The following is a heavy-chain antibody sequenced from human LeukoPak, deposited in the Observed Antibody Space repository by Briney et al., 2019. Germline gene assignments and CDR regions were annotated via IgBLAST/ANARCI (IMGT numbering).Heavy chain of an antibody. CDR3: ARNRGDPSYFDY. CDR2: ISTNSSYI. V-gene: IGHV3-21*01. Sequence: GGSLRLSCTASGFTFNGYSMNWVRQAPGKGLEWVSSISTNSSYIYYADSVKGRFTISRNNPKNSLYLQMNSLRAEDTAVYYCARNRGDPSYFDYWGQGTLVTVSS. D-gene: IGHD4-17*01. J-gene: IGHJ4*02. CDR1: GFTFNGYS.